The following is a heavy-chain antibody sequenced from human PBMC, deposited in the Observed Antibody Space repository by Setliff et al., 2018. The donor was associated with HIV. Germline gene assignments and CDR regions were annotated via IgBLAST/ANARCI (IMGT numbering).Heavy chain of an antibody. J-gene: IGHJ3*02. V-gene: IGHV4-61*02. D-gene: IGHD6-13*01. CDR1: GGSISSDGYY. Sequence: SETLSLTCSVSGGSISSDGYYWNWIRQAAGKGLEWIGRIHTSGSTNYNPSLKSRVTISAGTSRDQFSLRLTSVSAADTAVYYCATGVPSSNWYGLAFDIWGQGTMGTVSS. CDR2: IHTSGST. CDR3: ATGVPSSNWYGLAFDI.